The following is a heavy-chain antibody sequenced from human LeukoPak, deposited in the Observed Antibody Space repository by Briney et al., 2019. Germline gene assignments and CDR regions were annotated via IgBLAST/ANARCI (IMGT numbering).Heavy chain of an antibody. Sequence: SETLSLTCTVSGGSISSYYWSWIRQPPGKGLEWIGYIYYSGSTNYNPSLKSRVTISVDTSKNQFSLRLSSVTAADTAVYYCARGDYGDYYFDYWGQGTLVTVSS. CDR3: ARGDYGDYYFDY. J-gene: IGHJ4*02. CDR2: IYYSGST. V-gene: IGHV4-59*01. CDR1: GGSISSYY. D-gene: IGHD4-17*01.